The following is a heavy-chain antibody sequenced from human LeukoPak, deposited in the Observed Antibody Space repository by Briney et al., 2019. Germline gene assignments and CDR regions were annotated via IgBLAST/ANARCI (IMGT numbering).Heavy chain of an antibody. D-gene: IGHD4-17*01. CDR3: ARQSVSETTSPQVIFDY. Sequence: PSETLSLTCAVYGGSFSGYFWSWIRQPPGRGLEWIGEINHSGSTNYNPSLKSRVTISVDTSKNQFSLNLRSVTAADTAVYYCARQSVSETTSPQVIFDYWGQGSLVTVSS. V-gene: IGHV4-34*01. CDR2: INHSGST. J-gene: IGHJ4*02. CDR1: GGSFSGYF.